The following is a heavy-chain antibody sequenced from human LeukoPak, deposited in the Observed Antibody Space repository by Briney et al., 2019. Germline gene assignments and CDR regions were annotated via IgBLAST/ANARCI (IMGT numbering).Heavy chain of an antibody. V-gene: IGHV1-2*02. CDR2: INPNSGGT. J-gene: IGHJ4*02. CDR1: GYTFTGYF. CDR3: ARGRPGDYFDS. D-gene: IGHD6-25*01. Sequence: ASVKVSCKASGYTFTGYFMHWVRQAPGQGLEWMGWINPNSGGTSYLQNFQGRVTMTRDTSISTAYMDLSRLRSDDTAIYYCARGRPGDYFDSWGQGTLVTVSS.